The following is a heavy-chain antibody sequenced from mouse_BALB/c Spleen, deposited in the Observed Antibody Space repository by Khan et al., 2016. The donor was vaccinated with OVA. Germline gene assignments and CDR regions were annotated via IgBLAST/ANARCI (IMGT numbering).Heavy chain of an antibody. CDR1: GFSIISYG. D-gene: IGHD2-1*01. V-gene: IGHV2-3*01. Sequence: QVQLKQSGPGLVAPSQSLSITCTVSGFSIISYGVNWVRQPPGKGLEWLGVIWGDGSTNYHSALISRLSISKDNSKCQVFLKLNSLQTDDTATYYCVKQNYGTLYARDYWGQGTSVTGSS. CDR3: VKQNYGTLYARDY. CDR2: IWGDGST. J-gene: IGHJ4*01.